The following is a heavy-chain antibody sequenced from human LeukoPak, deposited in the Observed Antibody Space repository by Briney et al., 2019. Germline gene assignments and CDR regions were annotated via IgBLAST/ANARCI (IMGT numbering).Heavy chain of an antibody. CDR2: INHSGST. Sequence: KPSETLSLTCAVYGGSFSGYYWSWIRQPPGKGLEWIGEINHSGSTNYNPSLKSRVTISVDTSKNQFSLKPSSVTAADTAVYYCARVYSSSWYGGPVPNGKVIFDYWGQGTLVTVSS. J-gene: IGHJ4*02. D-gene: IGHD6-13*01. CDR1: GGSFSGYY. V-gene: IGHV4-34*01. CDR3: ARVYSSSWYGGPVPNGKVIFDY.